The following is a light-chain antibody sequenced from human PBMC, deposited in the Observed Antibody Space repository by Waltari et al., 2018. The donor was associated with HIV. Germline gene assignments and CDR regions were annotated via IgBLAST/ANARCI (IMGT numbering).Light chain of an antibody. V-gene: IGLV1-44*01. J-gene: IGLJ2*01. Sequence: QSVLTQPPSASGPPGQRVTISCSGSSSNIGSNPVNWYQQLPGTAPKLLIYSNNQRPSGVADRFSGSKSGTSASLAISGLQSEDGADYYCAAWDDSLNGVVFGGGTKLTVL. CDR3: AAWDDSLNGVV. CDR1: SSNIGSNP. CDR2: SNN.